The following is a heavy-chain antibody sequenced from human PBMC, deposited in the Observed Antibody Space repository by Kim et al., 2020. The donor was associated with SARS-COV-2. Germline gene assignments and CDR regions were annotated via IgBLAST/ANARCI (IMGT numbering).Heavy chain of an antibody. D-gene: IGHD6-19*01. CDR2: INHSGST. CDR1: GGSFSGYY. J-gene: IGHJ4*02. Sequence: SETLSLTCAVYGGSFSGYYWSWIRQPPGKGLEWIGEINHSGSTNYNPSLKSRVTISVDTSKNQFSLKLSSVTAADTAVYYCARDSSGWYEDYWGQGTLVT. V-gene: IGHV4-34*01. CDR3: ARDSSGWYEDY.